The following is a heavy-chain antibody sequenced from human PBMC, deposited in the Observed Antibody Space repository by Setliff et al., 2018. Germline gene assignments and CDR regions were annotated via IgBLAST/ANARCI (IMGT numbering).Heavy chain of an antibody. CDR3: ARHTIAMSTIISYFDY. Sequence: PSETLSLTCTVSSGSISSDNYYWGWIRQPPGKGLEWIGTLSYNGNAYYTPSLKSRVTISIDTSKNQFSLKLSSVTAADTAVYYCARHTIAMSTIISYFDYWGQGTLVTV. J-gene: IGHJ4*02. V-gene: IGHV4-39*01. CDR2: LSYNGNA. CDR1: SGSISSDNYY. D-gene: IGHD3-10*01.